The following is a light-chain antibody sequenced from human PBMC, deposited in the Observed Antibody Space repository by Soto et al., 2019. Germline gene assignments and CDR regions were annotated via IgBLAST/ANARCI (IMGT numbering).Light chain of an antibody. CDR1: QSVSNN. CDR3: QQYNNWPRGT. J-gene: IGKJ4*01. Sequence: EIVITQSPATLSVSPGERATLSCRASQSVSNNLAWYQQKPGQAPRLLIYGASTRATGLPARSSGSGSGTEFTLTISSLQSEDFAVYYCQQYNNWPRGTFGGGTKVEIK. V-gene: IGKV3-15*01. CDR2: GAS.